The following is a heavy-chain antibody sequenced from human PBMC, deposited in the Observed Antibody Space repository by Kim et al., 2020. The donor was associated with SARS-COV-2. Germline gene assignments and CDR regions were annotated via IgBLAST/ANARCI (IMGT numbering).Heavy chain of an antibody. V-gene: IGHV3-48*03. CDR2: ISTGGSTI. CDR1: GFAISSYE. J-gene: IGHJ6*02. Sequence: GGSLRLSCAASGFAISSYEMNWVRQAPGKGLEWVSTISTGGSTIDYADSVKGRFTISRDNAMNSLYLQMSSLRAADTAFYYCARGRFLEGFMDVWGQGTTVTVSS. CDR3: ARGRFLEGFMDV. D-gene: IGHD3-3*01.